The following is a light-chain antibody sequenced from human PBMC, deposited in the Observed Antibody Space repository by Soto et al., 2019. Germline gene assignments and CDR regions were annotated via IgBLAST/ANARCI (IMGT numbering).Light chain of an antibody. CDR1: NSDVGAYNY. J-gene: IGLJ3*02. CDR2: EVS. CDR3: CSYTNSNTWV. Sequence: QSALTQPASVSGSPGQSITISCTGSNSDVGAYNYVSWYQQHPGKAPKLMIYEVSDRPSGVSNHFSGSKSGNTASLTISGLQAEDEADYYCCSYTNSNTWVFGGGTKVTVL. V-gene: IGLV2-14*01.